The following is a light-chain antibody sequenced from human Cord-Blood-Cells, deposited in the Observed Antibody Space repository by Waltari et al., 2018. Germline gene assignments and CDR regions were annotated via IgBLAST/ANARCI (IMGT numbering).Light chain of an antibody. V-gene: IGKV3-20*01. Sequence: VLPQSPGTPSLSPGQSATLSCRASQSVSSSYLAWYQQKPGQAPRLLSYGASSRATGIPDRFSGSGSGTDFTLTISRLEPEDFAVYYCQQYGSSPMYTFGQGTKLEIK. CDR2: GAS. J-gene: IGKJ2*01. CDR1: QSVSSSY. CDR3: QQYGSSPMYT.